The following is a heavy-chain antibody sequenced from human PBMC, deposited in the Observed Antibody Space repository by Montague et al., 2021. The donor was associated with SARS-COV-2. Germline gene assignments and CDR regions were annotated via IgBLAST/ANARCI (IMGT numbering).Heavy chain of an antibody. Sequence: SETLSLTCTVSGSSISTFYWSWIRQAPGKGLEWIGFVHSGETTNYNPSLRTRVSTSGDALGKEFSMRLEAVTAADTAVYFCARSWGVHLLPFDIWGHGILVTVSS. V-gene: IGHV4-59*01. CDR2: VHSGETT. D-gene: IGHD2/OR15-2a*01. CDR1: GSSISTFY. CDR3: ARSWGVHLLPFDI. J-gene: IGHJ4*01.